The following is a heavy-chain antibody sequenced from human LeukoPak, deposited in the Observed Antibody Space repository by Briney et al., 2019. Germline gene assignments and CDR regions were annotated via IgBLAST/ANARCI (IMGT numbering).Heavy chain of an antibody. CDR3: ARDPHYYDSSGYYYYFDY. CDR2: INSDGSST. D-gene: IGHD3-22*01. J-gene: IGHJ4*02. Sequence: GGSLRLSCAASGFTFSSYWMHGVRQAPGKGLVWVSRINSDGSSTSYADSVKGRFTISRDNAKNTLYLQMNSLRAEDTAVYYCARDPHYYDSSGYYYYFDYWGQGNLVTVSS. CDR1: GFTFSSYW. V-gene: IGHV3-74*01.